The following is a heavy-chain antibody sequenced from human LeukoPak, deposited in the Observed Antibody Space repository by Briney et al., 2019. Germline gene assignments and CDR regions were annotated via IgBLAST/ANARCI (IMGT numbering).Heavy chain of an antibody. CDR2: IYYSGST. V-gene: IGHV4-59*12. CDR3: ARDPTFGYSSS. CDR1: GGSISSYY. J-gene: IGHJ4*02. Sequence: LETLFLTCTVSGGSISSYYWSWIRQPPGKGLEWIGYIYYSGSTNYNPSLKSRVTISVDTSKNQFSLKLSSVTAADTAVYYCARDPTFGYSSSWGQGTLVTVSS. D-gene: IGHD6-13*01.